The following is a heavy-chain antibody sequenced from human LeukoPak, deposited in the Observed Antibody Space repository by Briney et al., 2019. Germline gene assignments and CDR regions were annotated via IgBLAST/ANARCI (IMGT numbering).Heavy chain of an antibody. CDR3: ARHRDFDSTGYYYPLFDY. D-gene: IGHD3-22*01. J-gene: IGHJ4*02. Sequence: ASVKVSCKASGYTFTGYYLHWVRQAPGQGLEWMGWINANHGSTNYAQQFQGRVTMTRDTSISTAYMELSRLRSDDAAVYYCARHRDFDSTGYYYPLFDYWGQGTLVTVSS. CDR2: INANHGST. CDR1: GYTFTGYY. V-gene: IGHV1-2*02.